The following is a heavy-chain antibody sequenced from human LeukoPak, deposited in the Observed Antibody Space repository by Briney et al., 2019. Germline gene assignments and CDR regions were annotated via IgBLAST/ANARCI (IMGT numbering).Heavy chain of an antibody. CDR3: ARGDYDFWSGYYPFDY. J-gene: IGHJ4*02. CDR2: ISAYNGNT. D-gene: IGHD3-3*01. Sequence: GASVKVSCKASGYTFTGYYMHWVRQAPGQGLEWMGWISAYNGNTNYAQKLQGRVTMTTDTSTSTAYMELRSLRSDDTAVYYCARGDYDFWSGYYPFDYWGQGTLVTVSS. CDR1: GYTFTGYY. V-gene: IGHV1-18*04.